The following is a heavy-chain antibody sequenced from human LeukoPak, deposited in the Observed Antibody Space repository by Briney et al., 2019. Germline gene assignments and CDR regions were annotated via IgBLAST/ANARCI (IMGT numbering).Heavy chain of an antibody. V-gene: IGHV3-74*01. Sequence: GSLRLSCAASGFTFSSYWMHWVRQAPGKGLLWVSRITRDGSSTTYADSVKGRFTTSRDNAKNTLYLQMDSLRDDDTAVYYCARDPGYESWSPFWGGMDVWGNGTTVVVSS. D-gene: IGHD3-16*01. CDR2: ITRDGSST. J-gene: IGHJ6*04. CDR3: ARDPGYESWSPFWGGMDV. CDR1: GFTFSSYW.